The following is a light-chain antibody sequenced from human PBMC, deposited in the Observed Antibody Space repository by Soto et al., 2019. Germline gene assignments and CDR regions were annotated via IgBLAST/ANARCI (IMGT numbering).Light chain of an antibody. Sequence: DIQMTQSPSSLSASVGDRVTITCRASQSISAYFSWYQQKPGKAPKLLIYAASSLQSGVPSRFTGSVSGTDFTLTISSRQPEDFATYFCQQSFSTPWTFGQGTKVEIK. V-gene: IGKV1-39*01. CDR3: QQSFSTPWT. CDR1: QSISAY. J-gene: IGKJ1*01. CDR2: AAS.